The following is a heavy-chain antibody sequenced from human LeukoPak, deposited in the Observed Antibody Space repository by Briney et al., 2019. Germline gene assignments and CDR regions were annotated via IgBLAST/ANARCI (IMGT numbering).Heavy chain of an antibody. CDR3: AKDEPEVWFGELFHYFDY. D-gene: IGHD3-10*01. V-gene: IGHV3-74*01. J-gene: IGHJ4*02. Sequence: GGSLRLSCAASGFTFSNYWMHWVRQAPGKGLVWVSRINIDGSSISYADSVKGRFTISRDNSKNTLYLQMNSLRAEDTAVYYCAKDEPEVWFGELFHYFDYWGQGTLVTVSS. CDR1: GFTFSNYW. CDR2: INIDGSSI.